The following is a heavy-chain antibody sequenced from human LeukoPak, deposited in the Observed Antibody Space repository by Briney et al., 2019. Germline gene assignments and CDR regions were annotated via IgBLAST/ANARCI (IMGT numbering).Heavy chain of an antibody. Sequence: PGGSLRLSRAASGFTVSSNHMSWVRQGPGKGLEWVSVIYSGGSTYYADSVKGRFTISRDNSKNTLCLQMNSLRAEDTAVYYCASHSSSWYGFDYWGQGTLVTVSS. CDR3: ASHSSSWYGFDY. J-gene: IGHJ4*02. CDR2: IYSGGST. V-gene: IGHV3-53*01. D-gene: IGHD6-13*01. CDR1: GFTVSSNH.